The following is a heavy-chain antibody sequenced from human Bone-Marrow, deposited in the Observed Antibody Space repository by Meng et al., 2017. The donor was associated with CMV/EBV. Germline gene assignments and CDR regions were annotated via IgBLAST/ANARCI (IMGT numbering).Heavy chain of an antibody. CDR3: SRRLPHYGSGSQSLDY. V-gene: IGHV4-34*01. D-gene: IGHD3-10*01. Sequence: SETLSLTCAVYGGSFSGNYWSWIRQPPGKGLEWIGEINHSGSTNYNPSLKSRVTISVDTSKNQFSLKVSSVTAADTAVYYCSRRLPHYGSGSQSLDYWVQGTLVTVSS. CDR1: GGSFSGNY. CDR2: INHSGST. J-gene: IGHJ4*02.